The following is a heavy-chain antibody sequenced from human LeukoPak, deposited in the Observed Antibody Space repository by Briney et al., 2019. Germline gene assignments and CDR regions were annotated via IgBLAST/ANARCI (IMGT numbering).Heavy chain of an antibody. CDR1: GGSISSYY. CDR2: INHSGST. J-gene: IGHJ4*02. CDR3: ARSPQPIYYYDSSGYLNPYFDY. D-gene: IGHD3-22*01. V-gene: IGHV4-34*01. Sequence: SETLSLTCTVSGGSISSYYWSWIRQPPGKGLEWIGEINHSGSTNYNPPLKSRVTISVDTSKNQFSLKLSSVTAADTAVYYCARSPQPIYYYDSSGYLNPYFDYWGQGTLVTVSS.